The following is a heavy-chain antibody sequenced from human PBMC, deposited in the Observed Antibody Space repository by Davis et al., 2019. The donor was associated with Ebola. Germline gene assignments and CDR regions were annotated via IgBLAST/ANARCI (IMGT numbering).Heavy chain of an antibody. J-gene: IGHJ4*02. CDR2: INTDTGNP. CDR3: ARGIAAQLFDY. D-gene: IGHD6-13*01. V-gene: IGHV7-4-1*02. Sequence: ASVKVSCKTSGYRSTNYAMNWVRQAPGQGLEWMGWINTDTGNPTYAQGFTGRFVFSLDTSVSTAYLQISSLKAEDTAVYYCARGIAAQLFDYWGQGTLVTVSS. CDR1: GYRSTNYA.